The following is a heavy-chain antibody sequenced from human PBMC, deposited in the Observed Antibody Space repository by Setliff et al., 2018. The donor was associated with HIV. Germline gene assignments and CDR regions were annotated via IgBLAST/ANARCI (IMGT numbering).Heavy chain of an antibody. J-gene: IGHJ4*02. CDR1: GYSISSGYY. CDR3: ARVPLHGSSVDY. Sequence: KTSETLSLTCAVSGYSISSGYYWGWIRQPPGKGLEWIGSIYHSGSTYYNPSLKSRVTISVDTSKNQFSLKLSSVTAADTAVYYCARVPLHGSSVDYWGQGTLVTVSS. D-gene: IGHD3-22*01. V-gene: IGHV4-38-2*01. CDR2: IYHSGST.